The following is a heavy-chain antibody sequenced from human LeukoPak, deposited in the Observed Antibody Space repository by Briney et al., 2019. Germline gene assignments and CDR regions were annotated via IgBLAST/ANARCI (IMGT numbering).Heavy chain of an antibody. CDR1: GFTFSSSA. CDR3: AKAWSSGYDPSDY. D-gene: IGHD5-12*01. CDR2: ISNNGGYT. J-gene: IGHJ4*02. V-gene: IGHV3-23*01. Sequence: PGGSLRLSCAASGFTFSSSAMSWVRQAPGKGLEWVSAISNNGGYTYYADSVQGRFTISRDNSKSTLCLQMNSLRAEDTAVYYCAKAWSSGYDPSDYWGQGTLVTVSS.